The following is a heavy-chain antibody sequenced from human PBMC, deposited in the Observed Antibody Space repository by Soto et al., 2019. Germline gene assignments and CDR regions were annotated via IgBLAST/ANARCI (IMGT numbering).Heavy chain of an antibody. CDR3: AKGFYGSGSYYNERAFDS. Sequence: GGSLRLSCAASGFTFSSYAMSWVRQAPGKGLEWVSGISGSGDSTYYADSVKGRFTISRDNPKNTIYLQMNSLRAEDTAVYYCAKGFYGSGSYYNERAFDSWGQGTLVTVSS. D-gene: IGHD3-10*01. CDR1: GFTFSSYA. J-gene: IGHJ4*02. CDR2: ISGSGDST. V-gene: IGHV3-23*01.